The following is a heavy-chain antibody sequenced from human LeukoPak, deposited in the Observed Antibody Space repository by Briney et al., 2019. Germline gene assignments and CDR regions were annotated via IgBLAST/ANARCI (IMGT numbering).Heavy chain of an antibody. Sequence: TPSETLSLTCTVSSGSISTSNYYWGWVRQPPGKALEWIGNIFYTGSTYYSPSLKSRVTISVDTSKNQFSLKLSSVTAADTAVYYCASGRDGYNYFDYWGQGTLVTVSS. CDR1: SGSISTSNYY. CDR2: IFYTGST. CDR3: ASGRDGYNYFDY. D-gene: IGHD5-24*01. J-gene: IGHJ4*02. V-gene: IGHV4-39*07.